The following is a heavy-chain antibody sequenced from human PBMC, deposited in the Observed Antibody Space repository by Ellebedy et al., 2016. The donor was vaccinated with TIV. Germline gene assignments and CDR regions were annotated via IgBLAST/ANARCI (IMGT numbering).Heavy chain of an antibody. CDR1: GYTFSSYY. Sequence: AASVKVSCKASGYTFSSYYMHWVRQAPGQGLEWMGIINPSGGSTSYAQKFQGRVTITADKSTSTAYMELSSLRSEDTAVYYCARVGVVVTGDAFDIWGQGTMVTVSS. V-gene: IGHV1-46*01. CDR3: ARVGVVVTGDAFDI. CDR2: INPSGGST. D-gene: IGHD2-21*02. J-gene: IGHJ3*02.